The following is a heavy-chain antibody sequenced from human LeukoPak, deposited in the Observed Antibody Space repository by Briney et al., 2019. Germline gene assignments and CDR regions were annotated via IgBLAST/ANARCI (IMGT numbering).Heavy chain of an antibody. D-gene: IGHD2-2*01. V-gene: IGHV4-59*01. Sequence: SETLSLTCTVSGGSISSYHWSWIRQPPGKGLVWSGFFYYCERTNYHPSLKRRVNISRHTSKKHFSLKLSSVPAADTGVYYCARHGNIVVLPATSNAFDIWGEGTMVSVCS. J-gene: IGHJ3*02. CDR1: GGSISSYH. CDR2: FYYCERT. CDR3: ARHGNIVVLPATSNAFDI.